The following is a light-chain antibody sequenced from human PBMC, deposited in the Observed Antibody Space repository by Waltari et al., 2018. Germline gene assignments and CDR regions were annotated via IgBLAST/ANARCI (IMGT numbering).Light chain of an antibody. V-gene: IGLV2-14*03. CDR1: NNDVGAYNY. Sequence: QSALTQPASVSGSPGQSIIISCAGTNNDVGAYNYVSWFQHHPVKAPKLIIHDVNKRPSGVSSRFSASKSDNTASLTISGLQAEDEANYYCTSFRSGASWVFGGGTTLTVL. J-gene: IGLJ3*02. CDR2: DVN. CDR3: TSFRSGASWV.